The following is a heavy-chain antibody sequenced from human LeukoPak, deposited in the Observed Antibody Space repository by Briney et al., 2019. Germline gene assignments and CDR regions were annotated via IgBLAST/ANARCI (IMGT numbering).Heavy chain of an antibody. J-gene: IGHJ4*02. CDR1: GFTFSSYW. CDR2: IKQDGSQK. V-gene: IGHV3-7*01. CDR3: LPLYCSGTGCPLHY. Sequence: GGSLRLSCAASGFTFSSYWMTWIRQAPGKGLEWVANIKQDGSQKYYVDSVKGRFTISRDNAKNSLYLQMNSQRAEDTAVYYCLPLYCSGTGCPLHYWGQGTLVTVSS. D-gene: IGHD2-2*01.